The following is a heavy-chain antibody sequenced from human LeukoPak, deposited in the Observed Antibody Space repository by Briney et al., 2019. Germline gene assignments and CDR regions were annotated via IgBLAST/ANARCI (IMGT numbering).Heavy chain of an antibody. J-gene: IGHJ4*02. V-gene: IGHV3-23*01. CDR3: AKSQRNDQQVVQRIDY. CDR1: RFTFSTYA. D-gene: IGHD2-2*01. CDR2: ISGSGDTT. Sequence: GGSLRISCTPSRFTFSTYAMSLVRQAPGKGLHWVSSISGSGDTTYYTGSVHGRFTISRDNSKNALYLQMSSLRAEDTAVYYCAKSQRNDQQVVQRIDYWGQGTLVTVSS.